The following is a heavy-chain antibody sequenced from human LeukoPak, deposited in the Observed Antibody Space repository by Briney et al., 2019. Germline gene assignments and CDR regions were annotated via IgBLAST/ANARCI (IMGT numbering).Heavy chain of an antibody. D-gene: IGHD3-10*01. J-gene: IGHJ3*02. V-gene: IGHV3-11*01. Sequence: PGGSLRLSCAASGFTFSDYYMSWIRQAPGKGLEWVSYITDSGITIYYADSVKGRFTISRDNAKNSLYLQMNSLRGEDTAVYYCAKGRGSGSYRTAFDIWGQGTMVTVSS. CDR1: GFTFSDYY. CDR2: ITDSGITI. CDR3: AKGRGSGSYRTAFDI.